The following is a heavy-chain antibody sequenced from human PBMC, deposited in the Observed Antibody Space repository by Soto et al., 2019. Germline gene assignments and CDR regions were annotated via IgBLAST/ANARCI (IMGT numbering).Heavy chain of an antibody. V-gene: IGHV3-30*18. CDR3: AKVGVRGYSGYDYYYYYGMDV. J-gene: IGHJ6*02. D-gene: IGHD5-12*01. Sequence: GGSLRLSCAASGFTFSSYGMHWVSQAPGKGLEWVAVISYDGSNKYYADSVKGRFTISRDNSKNTLYLQMNSLRAEDTAVYYCAKVGVRGYSGYDYYYYYGMDVWGQGTTVTVSS. CDR2: ISYDGSNK. CDR1: GFTFSSYG.